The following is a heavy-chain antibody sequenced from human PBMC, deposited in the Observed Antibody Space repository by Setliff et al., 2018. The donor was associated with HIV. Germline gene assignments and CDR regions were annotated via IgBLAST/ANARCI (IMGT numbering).Heavy chain of an antibody. Sequence: SQTLSLTCAVSGVTFSSNNYYWGWIRQPPGKGLEWIGTVFYSGSTSYSPPLKSRVTISVDTSKNQFSLKLKSVTAADTAVYYCAREQREVSTYYFDYWAQGSLVTVSS. CDR2: VFYSGST. J-gene: IGHJ4*02. CDR3: AREQREVSTYYFDY. V-gene: IGHV4-39*07. D-gene: IGHD5-18*01. CDR1: GVTFSSNNYY.